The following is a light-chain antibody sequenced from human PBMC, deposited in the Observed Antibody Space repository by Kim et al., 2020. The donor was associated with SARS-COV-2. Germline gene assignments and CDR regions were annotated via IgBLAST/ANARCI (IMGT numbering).Light chain of an antibody. CDR1: RSVGSY. J-gene: IGKJ4*01. CDR3: QQRFNWPPLT. CDR2: EAS. Sequence: SPGDRATLSCRASRSVGSYLAWYQQKPGQPPRLLIYEASNRATDIPARFSGSGSGAEFTLTISGLEPEDSAVYYCQQRFNWPPLTFGGGTKVDIK. V-gene: IGKV3-11*01.